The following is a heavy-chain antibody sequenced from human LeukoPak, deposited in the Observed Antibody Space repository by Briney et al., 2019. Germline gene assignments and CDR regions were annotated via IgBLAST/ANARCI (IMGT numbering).Heavy chain of an antibody. J-gene: IGHJ4*02. CDR2: INTKGET. CDR1: GVSMSAYQ. D-gene: IGHD2-21*01. Sequence: PSETLSLTCTVSGVSMSAYQWSWVRQSPEKGLGWIGCINTKGETSYNPSLKSRVTTSVDTSKSQFSLRLTSVTAADTAVYYCATSNDAKIAPFDHWGQGAPVTVSS. CDR3: ATSNDAKIAPFDH. V-gene: IGHV4-4*09.